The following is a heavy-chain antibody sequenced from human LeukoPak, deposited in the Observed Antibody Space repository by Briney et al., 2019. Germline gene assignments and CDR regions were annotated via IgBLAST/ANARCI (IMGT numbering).Heavy chain of an antibody. CDR2: MNPNSGNT. CDR3: ARVHYYDYVWGSYRYMGGSFDY. J-gene: IGHJ4*02. CDR1: GYTFTSYD. V-gene: IGHV1-8*01. D-gene: IGHD3-16*02. Sequence: ASVKVSCKASGYTFTSYDINWVRQATGQGLEWMGWMNPNSGNTGYAQKFQGRVTMTRNTSISTAYMELSSLRSEDTAVYYCARVHYYDYVWGSYRYMGGSFDYWGQGTLVTVSS.